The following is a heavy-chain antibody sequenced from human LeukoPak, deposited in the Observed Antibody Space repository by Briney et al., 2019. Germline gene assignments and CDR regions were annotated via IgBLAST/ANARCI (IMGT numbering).Heavy chain of an antibody. CDR1: GFSFSSYA. Sequence: GGSLRLSCAASGFSFSSYAMSWVRQAPGKGLEWVSVIYSGGSTYYADSVKGRFTISRDNSKNTLYLQMNSLRAEDTAVYYCASSWAEGAFDIWGQGTMVTVSS. V-gene: IGHV3-66*01. CDR3: ASSWAEGAFDI. CDR2: IYSGGST. D-gene: IGHD6-19*01. J-gene: IGHJ3*02.